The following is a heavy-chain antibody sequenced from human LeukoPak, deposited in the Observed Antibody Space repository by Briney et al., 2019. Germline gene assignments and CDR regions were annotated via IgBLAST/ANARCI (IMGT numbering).Heavy chain of an antibody. CDR2: IKSKPAGETT. V-gene: IGHV3-15*01. CDR3: TTCGGDCYFNY. Sequence: PGGSLRLSCAASGFTFSNAWMNWVRQAPGKGLEWVVRIKSKPAGETTTYAAPVKGRFTISRDDSSNTLCLQMNSLKTEDTAVYYCTTCGGDCYFNYWGQGTLVTVSS. CDR1: GFTFSNAW. J-gene: IGHJ4*02. D-gene: IGHD2-21*02.